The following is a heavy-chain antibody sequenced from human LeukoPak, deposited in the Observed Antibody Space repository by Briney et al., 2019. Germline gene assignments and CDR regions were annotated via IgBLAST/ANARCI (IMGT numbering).Heavy chain of an antibody. CDR2: IIPIFGTA. V-gene: IGHV1-69*05. D-gene: IGHD4-23*01. CDR1: GGTFSSYA. CDR3: ARGMGATTVVTPLDY. J-gene: IGHJ4*02. Sequence: SVKLSCKASGGTFSSYAISWVRQAPGQGLEWMGGIIPIFGTANYAQKFQGRVTITTDESTSTAYMELSSLRSEDTAVYYCARGMGATTVVTPLDYWGQGTLVTVSS.